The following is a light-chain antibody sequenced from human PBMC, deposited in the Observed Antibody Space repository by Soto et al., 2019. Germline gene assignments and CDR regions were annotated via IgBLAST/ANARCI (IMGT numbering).Light chain of an antibody. J-gene: IGKJ1*01. CDR2: GAS. Sequence: EIVLTQSPGTLSLSPGERATLSCRASQSVSSSYLAWYQQKPGQAPRLLIYGASSRATGIPDRFSGSGSETDFTLNISRLEPEDFAVYYCQQYGRSPWTFGKGTKVEIK. CDR1: QSVSSSY. V-gene: IGKV3-20*01. CDR3: QQYGRSPWT.